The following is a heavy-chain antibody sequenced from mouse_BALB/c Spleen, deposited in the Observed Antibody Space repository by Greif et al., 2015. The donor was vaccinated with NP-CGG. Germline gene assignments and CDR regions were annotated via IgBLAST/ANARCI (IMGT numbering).Heavy chain of an antibody. J-gene: IGHJ1*01. CDR2: IDPANGNT. Sequence: EVQLQQSGAELVKPGASVKLSCTASGFNIKDTYMHWVKQRPEQGLEWIGRIDPANGNTKYDPKFQGKATITADTSYNTAYLQLSSLTSEDTAVYYCANWDWYFDVWGAGTTVTVSS. V-gene: IGHV14-3*02. CDR3: ANWDWYFDV. D-gene: IGHD4-1*01. CDR1: GFNIKDTY.